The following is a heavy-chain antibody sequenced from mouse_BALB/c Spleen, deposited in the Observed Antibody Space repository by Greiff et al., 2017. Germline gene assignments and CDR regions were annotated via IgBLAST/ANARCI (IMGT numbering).Heavy chain of an antibody. Sequence: VHLVESGPGLVAPSQSLSITCTVSGFSLTSYGVHWVRQPPGKGLEWLGVIWAGGSTNYNSALMSRLSISKDNSKSQVFLKMNSLQTDDTAMYYCAREVTTATGFAYWGQGTLVTVSA. V-gene: IGHV2-9*02. CDR2: IWAGGST. CDR1: GFSLTSYG. J-gene: IGHJ3*01. CDR3: AREVTTATGFAY. D-gene: IGHD1-2*01.